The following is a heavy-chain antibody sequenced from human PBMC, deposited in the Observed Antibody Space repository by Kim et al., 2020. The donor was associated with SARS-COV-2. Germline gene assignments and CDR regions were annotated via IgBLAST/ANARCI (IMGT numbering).Heavy chain of an antibody. Sequence: ASVKVSCKASGYTFINYGFSWVRQAPGQGLEWMGWISAYNGNTNYAQSLQGRVTMTIDRSTNTAYMELRSLRSDDTAVYYCVRDQVTVAGNFDYWGQGTLVTVSS. CDR1: GYTFINYG. J-gene: IGHJ4*02. CDR2: ISAYNGNT. V-gene: IGHV1-18*04. D-gene: IGHD6-19*01. CDR3: VRDQVTVAGNFDY.